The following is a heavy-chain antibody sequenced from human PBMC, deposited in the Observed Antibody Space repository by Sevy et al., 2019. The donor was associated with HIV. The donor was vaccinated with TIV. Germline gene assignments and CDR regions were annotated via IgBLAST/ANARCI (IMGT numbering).Heavy chain of an antibody. CDR1: GFSIHEYA. J-gene: IGHJ6*02. V-gene: IGHV3-9*01. D-gene: IGHD5-18*01. Sequence: GGSLRLSCAASGFSIHEYAMHWVRQAPGKGLEWVAGISWNSGSIGYADSVKGRFTISRDNARQSILLQMNGRRADDTALYYCAKGLSRGCDSLNSYSYYFYYYGLGVWGQGTTVTVSS. CDR2: ISWNSGSI. CDR3: AKGLSRGCDSLNSYSYYFYYYGLGV.